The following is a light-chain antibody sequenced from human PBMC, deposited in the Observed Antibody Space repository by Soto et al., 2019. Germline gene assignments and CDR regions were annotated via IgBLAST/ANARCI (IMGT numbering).Light chain of an antibody. CDR1: QSISGW. Sequence: DIQMTQSPSTLSASVGDRVTITCRASQSISGWLAWYQQKPGKAPKLLIYKASNLESGVPSRFSGSESGTEFTLTISSLQPDDFAPYYCQQYNSLWTFGQGTKVEIK. CDR2: KAS. CDR3: QQYNSLWT. V-gene: IGKV1-5*03. J-gene: IGKJ1*01.